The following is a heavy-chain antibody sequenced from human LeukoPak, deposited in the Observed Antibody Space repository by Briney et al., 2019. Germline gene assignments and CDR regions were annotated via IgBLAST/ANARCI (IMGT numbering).Heavy chain of an antibody. J-gene: IGHJ6*02. CDR1: GFTFGSYA. CDR3: AKRGGYYGSGSYWPYYYYGMDV. V-gene: IGHV3-23*01. CDR2: ISGSGGST. Sequence: GGSLRLSCAASGFTFGSYAMSWVRQAPGKGLEWVSAISGSGGSTYYADSVKGRFTISRDNSKNTLYLQMNSLRAEDTAVYYCAKRGGYYGSGSYWPYYYYGMDVWGQGTTVTVSS. D-gene: IGHD3-10*01.